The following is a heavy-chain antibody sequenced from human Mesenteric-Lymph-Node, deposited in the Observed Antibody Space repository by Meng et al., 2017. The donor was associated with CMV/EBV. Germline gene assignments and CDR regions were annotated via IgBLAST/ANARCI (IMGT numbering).Heavy chain of an antibody. Sequence: LRLSCTVSGGSISSGDYYWSWIRQPPGKGLEWIGYIYYSGSTYYNPSLKSRVTISVDTSKNQFSLKLSSVTAADTAVYYCARDLLHFWSGYFDHWGQGTLVTVSS. J-gene: IGHJ4*02. CDR1: GGSISSGDYY. D-gene: IGHD3-3*02. CDR3: ARDLLHFWSGYFDH. V-gene: IGHV4-30-4*08. CDR2: IYYSGST.